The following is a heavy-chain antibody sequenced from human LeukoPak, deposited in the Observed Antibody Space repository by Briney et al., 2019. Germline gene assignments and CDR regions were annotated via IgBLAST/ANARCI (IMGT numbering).Heavy chain of an antibody. CDR1: GXXVSXXXXX. J-gene: IGHJ4*02. CDR2: ISESGGS. Sequence: LTRXVSGXXVSXXXXXWSXXXXXXXXXXEXXAYISESGGSHYNPSLRGRVTISVNTSKKQFSLRQTSVAAADTAVYYCARVPAAXXGPDYWGQGTLVTXXS. CDR3: ARVPAAXXGPDY. V-gene: IGHV4-61*01. D-gene: IGHD6-13*01.